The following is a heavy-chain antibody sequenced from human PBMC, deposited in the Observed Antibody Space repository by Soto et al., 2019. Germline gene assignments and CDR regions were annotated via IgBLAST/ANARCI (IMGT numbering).Heavy chain of an antibody. CDR1: GGSLTGYY. J-gene: IGHJ4*02. Sequence: QVQLQQWGAGLLKPSETLSLTCTVNGGSLTGYYWSWIRQPPGKGLEWIGEVKDGGSTNYSPSLRGRVSISADTSKNHFALRLNSVAAGATAVDFCARGQEGIVATHWDQGALVTVSS. D-gene: IGHD5-12*01. CDR3: ARGQEGIVATH. V-gene: IGHV4-34*01. CDR2: VKDGGST.